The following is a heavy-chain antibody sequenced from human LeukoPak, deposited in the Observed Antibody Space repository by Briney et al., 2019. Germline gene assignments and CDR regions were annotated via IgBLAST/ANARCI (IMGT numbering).Heavy chain of an antibody. Sequence: ASVNVSCKASGYTFTSYYMHWVRQAPGQGLEWMGIINPSGGSTSYAQKFQGRVTMTRDTSTSTVYMELSSLRSEDTAVYYCAESAYCGGDCYSGAFDIWGQGTMVTVSS. CDR2: INPSGGST. V-gene: IGHV1-46*01. D-gene: IGHD2-21*02. CDR1: GYTFTSYY. CDR3: AESAYCGGDCYSGAFDI. J-gene: IGHJ3*02.